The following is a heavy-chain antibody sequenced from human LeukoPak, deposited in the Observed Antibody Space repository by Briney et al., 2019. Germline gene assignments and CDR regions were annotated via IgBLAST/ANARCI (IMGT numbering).Heavy chain of an antibody. J-gene: IGHJ4*02. V-gene: IGHV1-2*04. Sequence: ASVKVSCKASGYTFTRYYIHGVGQAPGQEGEGMGWINPYSGGTNYAQKFPGWVTMTRDTDISTAYMELSTLRSDDTAVYYCAREECSGGSCYYGYSGEGTPVTVSS. CDR3: AREECSGGSCYYGY. CDR1: GYTFTRYY. CDR2: INPYSGGT. D-gene: IGHD2-15*01.